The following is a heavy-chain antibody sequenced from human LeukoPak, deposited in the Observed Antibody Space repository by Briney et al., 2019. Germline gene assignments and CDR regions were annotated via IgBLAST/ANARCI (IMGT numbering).Heavy chain of an antibody. Sequence: GGSLRLSCAASGFTSSSYAMSWVRQAPGKGLEWVSAISGSGGSTYYADSVKGRFTISRDNSKNTLYLQMNSLRAEDTAVYYCAKIPPPKSSTNLPEDYWGQGTLVAVSS. CDR1: GFTSSSYA. J-gene: IGHJ4*02. V-gene: IGHV3-23*01. CDR2: ISGSGGST. CDR3: AKIPPPKSSTNLPEDY. D-gene: IGHD2-2*01.